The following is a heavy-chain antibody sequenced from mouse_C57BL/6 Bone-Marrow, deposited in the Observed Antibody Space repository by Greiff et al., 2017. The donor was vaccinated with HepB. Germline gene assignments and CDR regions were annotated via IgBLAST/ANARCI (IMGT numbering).Heavy chain of an antibody. V-gene: IGHV1-81*01. D-gene: IGHD1-1*01. CDR3: ARSFYGSSLAWFAY. CDR1: GYTFTSYG. J-gene: IGHJ3*01. Sequence: VNVVESGAELARPGASVKLSCKASGYTFTSYGISWVKQRTGQGLEWIGEIYPRSGNTYYNEKFKGKATLTADKSSSTAYMELRSLTSEDSAVYFCARSFYGSSLAWFAYWGQGTLVTVSA. CDR2: IYPRSGNT.